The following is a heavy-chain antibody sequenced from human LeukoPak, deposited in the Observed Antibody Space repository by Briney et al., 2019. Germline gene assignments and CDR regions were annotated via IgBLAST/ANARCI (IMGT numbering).Heavy chain of an antibody. CDR1: GFTFSSYA. CDR2: ISYDGSNK. CDR3: ARASTSFGEYDY. D-gene: IGHD3-10*01. V-gene: IGHV3-30-3*01. Sequence: PGGSLRLSCAAAGFTFSSYAMHWVRQAPGKGLEWVAVISYDGSNKYYADSVKGRFTISRDNSKNTLYLHMNSMRAEDTAVYYCARASTSFGEYDYWGQGTLVTVSS. J-gene: IGHJ4*02.